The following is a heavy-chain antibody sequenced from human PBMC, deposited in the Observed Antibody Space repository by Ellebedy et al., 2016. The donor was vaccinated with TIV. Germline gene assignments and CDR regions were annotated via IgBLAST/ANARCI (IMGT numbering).Heavy chain of an antibody. D-gene: IGHD3-10*01. J-gene: IGHJ5*02. CDR3: ARGGGYYGSGSRIINWFDP. V-gene: IGHV4-59*12. CDR2: IYNSGST. Sequence: SETLSLTCTVSGGSISSYYWSWIRQTPGKGLEWIGYIYNSGSTDYNPSLKSRVTISVDTSKNQFSLKLSSVTAADTSVYYCARGGGYYGSGSRIINWFDPWGQGTLVTVSS. CDR1: GGSISSYY.